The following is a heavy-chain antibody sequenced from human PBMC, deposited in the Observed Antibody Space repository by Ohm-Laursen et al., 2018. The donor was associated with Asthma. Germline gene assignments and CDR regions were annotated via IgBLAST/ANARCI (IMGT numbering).Heavy chain of an antibody. CDR3: AREGEGGAFDY. J-gene: IGHJ4*02. CDR1: GGSISSSNW. Sequence: SETLSLTCTVSGGSISSSNWWSWVRQPPGKGLEWIGEIYDSGTTNYNPSLKSRVTISVDKSKNQISLKLSSVTAADTAVYYCAREGEGGAFDYWGQGTLVTVSS. CDR2: IYDSGTT. D-gene: IGHD3-16*01. V-gene: IGHV4-4*02.